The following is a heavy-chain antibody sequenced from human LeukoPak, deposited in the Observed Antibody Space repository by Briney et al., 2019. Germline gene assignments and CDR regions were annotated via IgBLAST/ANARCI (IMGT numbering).Heavy chain of an antibody. D-gene: IGHD2-2*01. CDR1: GGTFSSYA. CDR3: ARQYCSGTSCYEGGAFDI. Sequence: SVKVSCKASGGTFSSYAISWVRQAPGQGLEWMGGIIPIFGTANYAQKFQGRVTITADESTSTAYMELSSLRSEDTAVYYFARQYCSGTSCYEGGAFDIWGQGTMVTVSS. V-gene: IGHV1-69*13. J-gene: IGHJ3*02. CDR2: IIPIFGTA.